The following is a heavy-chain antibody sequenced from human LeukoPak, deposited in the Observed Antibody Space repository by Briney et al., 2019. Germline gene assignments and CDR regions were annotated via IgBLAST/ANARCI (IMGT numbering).Heavy chain of an antibody. CDR1: GASFNYYY. CDR3: ARDHCDDDACHPFDR. D-gene: IGHD2-2*01. Sequence: SETLSLTCNVSGASFNYYYRNWIRQPAGKGLEWIGRIYLGGSTNYNPSLKSRVMMSLDKAKNQFSLTLSSVTAADTAIYYCARDHCDDDACHPFDRWGQGTLVTVSS. J-gene: IGHJ4*02. V-gene: IGHV4-4*07. CDR2: IYLGGST.